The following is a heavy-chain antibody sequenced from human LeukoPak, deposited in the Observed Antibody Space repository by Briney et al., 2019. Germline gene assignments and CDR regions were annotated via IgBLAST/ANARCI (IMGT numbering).Heavy chain of an antibody. CDR3: ARGASTSRFDP. V-gene: IGHV1-3*01. CDR1: GYTFTSYA. J-gene: IGHJ5*02. Sequence: ASVKVSCKASGYTFTSYAMHWVRQAPGQRLKWMGWINAGNGNTKYSQKFQGRVTITRDTSASTAYMELSSLRSEDTAVYYCARGASTSRFDPWGQGTLVTVSS. D-gene: IGHD5/OR15-5a*01. CDR2: INAGNGNT.